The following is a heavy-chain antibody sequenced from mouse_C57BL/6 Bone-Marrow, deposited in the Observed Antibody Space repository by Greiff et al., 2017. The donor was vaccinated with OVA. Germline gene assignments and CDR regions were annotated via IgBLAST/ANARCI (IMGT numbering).Heavy chain of an antibody. V-gene: IGHV1-26*01. CDR2: INPNNGGT. CDR3: ASSSFFYYYGSSWYFDV. D-gene: IGHD1-1*01. CDR1: GYTFTDYY. Sequence: EVQLQQSGPELVKPGASVKISCKASGYTFTDYYMNWVKQSHGKSLEWIGDINPNNGGTSYNQKFKGKATLTVDKSSSTAYMELRSLTSEDSAVYYCASSSFFYYYGSSWYFDVWGTGTTVTVSS. J-gene: IGHJ1*03.